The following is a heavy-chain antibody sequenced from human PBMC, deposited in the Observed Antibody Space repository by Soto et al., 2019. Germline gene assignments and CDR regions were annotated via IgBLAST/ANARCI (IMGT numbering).Heavy chain of an antibody. CDR3: ARVGVGGYYYYGMDV. CDR2: IIPIFGTA. D-gene: IGHD3-16*01. V-gene: IGHV1-69*13. CDR1: GGTFSSYA. Sequence: SVKVSCKASGGTFSSYAISWVRQAPGQGLEWMGGIIPIFGTANYAQKFQGRVTITADESTSTAYMELSSLRSEDTAVYYCARVGVGGYYYYGMDVWGQGTTVTVSS. J-gene: IGHJ6*02.